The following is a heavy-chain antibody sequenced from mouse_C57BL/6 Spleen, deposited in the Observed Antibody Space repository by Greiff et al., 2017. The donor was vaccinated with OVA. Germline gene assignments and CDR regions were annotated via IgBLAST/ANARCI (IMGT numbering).Heavy chain of an antibody. D-gene: IGHD1-1*01. CDR3: TTPITTVVAPDY. Sequence: EVQLQQSGAELLRPGASVRLSCPASGFNIKDSYMHWVKQRPEQGLEWIGRIDPEDGDTEYAPKFQGKATMTADTSSNTAYLQLSSLTSEDTAVYYCTTPITTVVAPDYWGQGTTLTVSS. J-gene: IGHJ2*01. CDR1: GFNIKDSY. CDR2: IDPEDGDT. V-gene: IGHV14-1*01.